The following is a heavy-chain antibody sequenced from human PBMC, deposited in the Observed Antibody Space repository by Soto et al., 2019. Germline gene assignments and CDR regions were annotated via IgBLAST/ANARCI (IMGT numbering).Heavy chain of an antibody. J-gene: IGHJ6*02. CDR3: ARDRVGSSGWYGTYYYYGMDV. V-gene: IGHV4-59*01. CDR2: IYYSGST. Sequence: SETLSLTCTVSGGSISSYYWSWIRQPPGKGLEWIGYIYYSGSTNYNPSLKSRVTISVDTSKNQFSLKLSSVTAADTAVYYCARDRVGSSGWYGTYYYYGMDVWGQGTTVTVSS. CDR1: GGSISSYY. D-gene: IGHD6-19*01.